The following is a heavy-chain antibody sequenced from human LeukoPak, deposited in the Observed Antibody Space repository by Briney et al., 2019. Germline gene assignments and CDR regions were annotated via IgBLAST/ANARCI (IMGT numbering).Heavy chain of an antibody. CDR1: GFTFGDYA. CDR3: TRDRPTDDLIDY. D-gene: IGHD4-17*01. J-gene: IGHJ4*02. CDR2: IRGKAYGGTT. V-gene: IGHV3-49*03. Sequence: GGSLRLSCTASGFTFGDYAMSWFRQAPGKGLEWVGFIRGKAYGGTTEYAASVKGRFTISRDDSKSIAYLQMNSLKTEDTAVYYCTRDRPTDDLIDYWGQGTLVTVSS.